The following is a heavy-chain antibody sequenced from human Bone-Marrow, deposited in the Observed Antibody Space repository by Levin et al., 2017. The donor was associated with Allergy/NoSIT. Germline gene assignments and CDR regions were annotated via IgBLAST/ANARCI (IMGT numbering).Heavy chain of an antibody. Sequence: SETLSLTCIVSGGSVSSTGYYWSWIRQPPGKGLEWIGYISNSGTTNYNPSLKSRVTISVDTSKNQFSLELSSVTAADTAVYYCGGVVDNWNVFYFDYWGQGTLVTVSS. CDR3: GGVVDNWNVFYFDY. J-gene: IGHJ4*02. D-gene: IGHD1-20*01. CDR2: ISNSGTT. V-gene: IGHV4-61*08. CDR1: GGSVSSTGYY.